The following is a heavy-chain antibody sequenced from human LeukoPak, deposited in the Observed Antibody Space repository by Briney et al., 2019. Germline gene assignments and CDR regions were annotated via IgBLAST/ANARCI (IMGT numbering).Heavy chain of an antibody. CDR2: MYHSGSS. V-gene: IGHV4-59*08. CDR1: GGSITSYY. Sequence: ASETLSLTCTVSGGSITSYYWSWFRQPPGKGLEWIGYMYHSGSSNYNPSLKGRVTMSLDTSKNQFSLKLSSVTAADTAMYYCARRSDYFDYWGQGTLVTVSS. CDR3: ARRSDYFDY. J-gene: IGHJ4*02.